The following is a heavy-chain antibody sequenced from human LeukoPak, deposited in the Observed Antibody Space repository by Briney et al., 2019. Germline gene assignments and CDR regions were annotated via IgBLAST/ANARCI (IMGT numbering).Heavy chain of an antibody. Sequence: ASETLSPTCTVSGGSISSGGYYWSWIRQHPGKGLEWIGYIYYSGSTYYNPSLKSRVTISVDTSKNQFSLKVSSVTAADTAVYYCARFGPSRDGYNYADYWGQGTLVTVSS. V-gene: IGHV4-31*03. CDR3: ARFGPSRDGYNYADY. D-gene: IGHD5-24*01. CDR1: GGSISSGGYY. J-gene: IGHJ4*02. CDR2: IYYSGST.